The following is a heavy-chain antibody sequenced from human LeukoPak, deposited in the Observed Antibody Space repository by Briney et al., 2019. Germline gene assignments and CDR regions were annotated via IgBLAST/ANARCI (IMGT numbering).Heavy chain of an antibody. V-gene: IGHV1-2*02. CDR3: ARGTRFGAASDTGY. Sequence: ASVKVSCKASGFTFTSYYMHWVRQAPGQGLEWMGWINPKSGGTNYAQKFQGRVTITRDTSISTIYMELSRLISDDTAVYYCARGTRFGAASDTGYWGQGTLVTVSS. J-gene: IGHJ4*02. CDR1: GFTFTSYY. D-gene: IGHD6-13*01. CDR2: INPKSGGT.